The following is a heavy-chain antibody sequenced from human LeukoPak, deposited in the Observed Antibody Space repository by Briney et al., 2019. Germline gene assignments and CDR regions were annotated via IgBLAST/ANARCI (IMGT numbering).Heavy chain of an antibody. CDR3: ARESDYYDSSGYYGPFDY. D-gene: IGHD3-22*01. CDR2: ISAYNGNT. Sequence: ASVKVSCKASGYTFTSYGISWVRQAPGQGLEWMGWISAYNGNTNYAQKLQGRVTMTSDTSTSTAYMELRSLRSDDPAVYYCARESDYYDSSGYYGPFDYWGQGTLVTVSS. V-gene: IGHV1-18*01. CDR1: GYTFTSYG. J-gene: IGHJ4*02.